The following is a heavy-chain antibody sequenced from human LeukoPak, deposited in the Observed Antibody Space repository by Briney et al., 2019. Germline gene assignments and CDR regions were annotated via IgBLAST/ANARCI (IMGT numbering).Heavy chain of an antibody. V-gene: IGHV4-4*07. CDR3: ARDRGDFWSGSAFDI. Sequence: TSSETLSLTCTVSGGSISSYYWSWIRQPAGKGLEWIGRIYTSGSTNYNPSLKSRATMSVDTSKNQFSLKLSSVTAADTAVYYCARDRGDFWSGSAFDIWGQGTMVTVSS. D-gene: IGHD3-3*01. CDR2: IYTSGST. J-gene: IGHJ3*02. CDR1: GGSISSYY.